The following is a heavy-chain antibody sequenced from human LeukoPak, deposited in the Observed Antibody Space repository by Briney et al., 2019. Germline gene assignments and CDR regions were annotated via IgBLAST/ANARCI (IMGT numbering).Heavy chain of an antibody. J-gene: IGHJ4*02. CDR3: ARDVGGWYDY. Sequence: PSETLSLTCAVYGGSFSGYYWSWIRQPPGKGLEWIGEINHSGSTNYNPSLKSRVTISVDTSKNQFSLELSSVTAADTAVYYCARDVGGWYDYWGQGTLVTVSS. D-gene: IGHD6-19*01. CDR1: GGSFSGYY. CDR2: INHSGST. V-gene: IGHV4-34*01.